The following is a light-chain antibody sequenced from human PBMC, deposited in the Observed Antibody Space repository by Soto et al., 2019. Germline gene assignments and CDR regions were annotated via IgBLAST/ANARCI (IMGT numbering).Light chain of an antibody. CDR3: HQYYKWPLT. Sequence: DIVTTQSPATLSVSPGESVTLSCRASQSVGTNFAWYQQQPGQAPRLLIYDASTRATGVPARFSGSGSGTEFTLTISSLQSQDFAVYYCHQYYKWPLTFGGGTKVEIQ. CDR1: QSVGTN. J-gene: IGKJ4*01. V-gene: IGKV3-15*01. CDR2: DAS.